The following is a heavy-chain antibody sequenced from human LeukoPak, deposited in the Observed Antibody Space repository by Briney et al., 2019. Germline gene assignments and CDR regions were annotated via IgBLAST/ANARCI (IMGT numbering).Heavy chain of an antibody. V-gene: IGHV3-74*01. CDR3: ARGKLLWFGELSYFDY. CDR1: GFTFSSYW. CDR2: INSDGSST. D-gene: IGHD3-10*01. Sequence: GGSLRLSCAASGFTFSSYWMHWVRQAPGKGLVWVSRINSDGSSTSYADSVKGRFTISRDNAKNTLYLQMNSLRAEDTAVYYCARGKLLWFGELSYFDYWGQGTLVTVSS. J-gene: IGHJ4*02.